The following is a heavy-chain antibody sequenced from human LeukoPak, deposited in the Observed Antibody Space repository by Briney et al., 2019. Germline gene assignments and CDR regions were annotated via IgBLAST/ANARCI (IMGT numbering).Heavy chain of an antibody. J-gene: IGHJ4*02. CDR3: ARRGDILTPEFDY. V-gene: IGHV4-39*01. D-gene: IGHD3-9*01. CDR1: SGSISSSSYY. CDR2: IYYSGST. Sequence: ASETLTLTCTVSSGSISSSSYYWGWIRQPPGKGLEWIGSIYYSGSTYYNPSLKSRVTISVDTSKNQFSLKLSSVTAADTAVYYCARRGDILTPEFDYWGQGTLVTVSS.